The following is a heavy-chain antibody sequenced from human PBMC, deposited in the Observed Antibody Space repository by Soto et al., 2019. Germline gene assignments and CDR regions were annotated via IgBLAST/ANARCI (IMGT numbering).Heavy chain of an antibody. Sequence: AGGSLRLSCAASGFTFSSYAMSWVRQAPGKGLEWVSAISGSGGSTYYADSVKGRFTISRDNSKNTLYLQMNSLRAEDTAVYYCAKDADSSGWSASFEKYYYYGMDVWGQGPTVTVPS. D-gene: IGHD6-19*01. J-gene: IGHJ6*02. CDR1: GFTFSSYA. CDR2: ISGSGGST. CDR3: AKDADSSGWSASFEKYYYYGMDV. V-gene: IGHV3-23*01.